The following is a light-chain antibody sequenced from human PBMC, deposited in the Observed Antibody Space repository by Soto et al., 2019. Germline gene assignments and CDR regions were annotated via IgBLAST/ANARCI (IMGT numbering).Light chain of an antibody. J-gene: IGKJ4*01. CDR1: QGISSA. V-gene: IGKV1-13*02. Sequence: AIQLTQSPSSLSASVGDRVTITCRASQGISSALAWYQQKPGKSPNLLIYDVSSLESGVPSRFSGSGSGTNFTLTISSLQPADFATYYCQQFNTYPALTFGGGTKMEIK. CDR2: DVS. CDR3: QQFNTYPALT.